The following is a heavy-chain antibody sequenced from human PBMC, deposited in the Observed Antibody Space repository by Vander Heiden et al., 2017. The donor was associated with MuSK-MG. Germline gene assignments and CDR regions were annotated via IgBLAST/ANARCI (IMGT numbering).Heavy chain of an antibody. D-gene: IGHD2-2*01. CDR3: ARRCGSNSCCYYYYYMDV. CDR1: GGSISSSRYY. J-gene: IGHJ6*03. CDR2: IYYSGST. Sequence: QLQLQESGPGLVKPSETLSLTCTVSGGSISSSRYYWGWIRQPPGKGLEWIGSIYYSGSTYDNPSLKSRVTISVDTSKNKFSLKLSSGTAADTAVYYCARRCGSNSCCYYYYYMDVWGKGTTVTVSS. V-gene: IGHV4-39*01.